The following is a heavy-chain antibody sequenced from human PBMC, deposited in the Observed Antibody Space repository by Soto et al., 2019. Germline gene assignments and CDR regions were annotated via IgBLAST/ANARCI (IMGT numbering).Heavy chain of an antibody. Sequence: EVQLVESGGGLVQPGGSLRLSCAASGFTFSSYDMHWVRQATGKGLEWVSAIGTAGDTYYPGSVKGRFTISRENAKSSLYLPVNSLRAGDTAVYYCARAGDGSGSWVDYWCQGTLVMVSS. J-gene: IGHJ4*02. CDR3: ARAGDGSGSWVDY. CDR1: GFTFSSYD. CDR2: IGTAGDT. D-gene: IGHD3-10*01. V-gene: IGHV3-13*01.